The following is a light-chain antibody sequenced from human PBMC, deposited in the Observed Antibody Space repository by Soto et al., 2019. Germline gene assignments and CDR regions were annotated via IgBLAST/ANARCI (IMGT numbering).Light chain of an antibody. V-gene: IGKV1-13*02. J-gene: IGKJ4*01. CDR3: QQYGRAPLT. Sequence: GDRVTITCRASQAISSALVWYQQKPGKPPKLLIYDASTLQSGVPSRFSGTASGTDFTLTISRLEPEDSAVYYCQQYGRAPLTFGGGTKVGIK. CDR1: QAISSA. CDR2: DAS.